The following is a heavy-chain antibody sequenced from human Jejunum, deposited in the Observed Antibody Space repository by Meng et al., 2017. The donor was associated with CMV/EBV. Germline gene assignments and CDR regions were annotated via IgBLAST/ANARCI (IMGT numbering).Heavy chain of an antibody. CDR1: GFTFSSSA. Sequence: EVHLLESGGGLVQPGGSLRLSCAASGFTFSSSAMAWVRQAPGKGLEWVSAISGGSSNTYYADSVKGRFTISRDNSKNTLFLQMNSLRAEDTVVYYCAKEYYLDSWGQGTLVTVSS. CDR3: AKEYYLDS. J-gene: IGHJ4*02. V-gene: IGHV3-23*01. CDR2: ISGGSSNT.